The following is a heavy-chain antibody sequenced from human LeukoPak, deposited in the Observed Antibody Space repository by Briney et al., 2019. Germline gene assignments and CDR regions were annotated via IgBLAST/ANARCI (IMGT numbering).Heavy chain of an antibody. CDR1: GYTFTSYA. CDR2: MNPDSGNT. CDR3: ARGGSSWSTNWFDP. V-gene: IGHV1-8*02. J-gene: IGHJ5*02. Sequence: ASVKVSCKASGYTFTSYAMHWVRQAPGQRLEWMGWMNPDSGNTGYAQKFQGRVTMTRNTSISTAYMEPSSLRSEDTAVYYCARGGSSWSTNWFDPWGQGTLVTVSS. D-gene: IGHD6-13*01.